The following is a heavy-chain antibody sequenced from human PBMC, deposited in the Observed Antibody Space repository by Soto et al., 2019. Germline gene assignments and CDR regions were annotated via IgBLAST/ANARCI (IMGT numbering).Heavy chain of an antibody. CDR1: GGTFSSYA. V-gene: IGHV1-69*06. D-gene: IGHD2-2*01. Sequence: VQLVQSGAEVKKPGSSVTVSCQASGGTFSSYAISWVRQAPGQGLAWMGGIIPICGTANYAQQFQGRVTITADKSTSTAYMELSSLRSEDTAVDYCAREGTSSGHYYGMDVWGQGTTVTVSS. J-gene: IGHJ6*02. CDR3: AREGTSSGHYYGMDV. CDR2: IIPICGTA.